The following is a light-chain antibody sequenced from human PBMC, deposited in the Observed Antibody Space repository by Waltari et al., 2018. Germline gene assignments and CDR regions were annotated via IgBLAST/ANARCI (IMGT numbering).Light chain of an antibody. CDR3: QSADDSGTYVV. Sequence: SYELTQPPSESVSPVQTANITCPAEALPRQYVYWYQKKSGQAPLLVIFKDTERPSGIPERFSGSTSGTTVTLTISGVQAEDEAEYFCQSADDSGTYVVFGGGTRLTIL. J-gene: IGLJ2*01. V-gene: IGLV3-25*03. CDR1: ALPRQY. CDR2: KDT.